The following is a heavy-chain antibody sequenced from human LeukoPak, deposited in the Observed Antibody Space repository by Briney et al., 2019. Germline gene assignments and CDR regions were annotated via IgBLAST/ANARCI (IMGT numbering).Heavy chain of an antibody. CDR1: GFTFSSYA. V-gene: IGHV3-23*01. CDR3: AKDKPDSGSPYYFDY. J-gene: IGHJ4*02. CDR2: ISGSGGST. Sequence: HPGGSLRLSCAASGFTFSSYAMSWVRQAPGKGLEWVSAISGSGGSTYYADSVKGRFTISRDNSKNTLCLQMNSLRAEDTAVYYCAKDKPDSGSPYYFDYWGQGTLVTVSS. D-gene: IGHD2-15*01.